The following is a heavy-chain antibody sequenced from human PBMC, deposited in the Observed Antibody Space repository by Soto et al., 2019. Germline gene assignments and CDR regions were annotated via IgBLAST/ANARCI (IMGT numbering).Heavy chain of an antibody. Sequence: QVQLVQSGAEVKKPGASVKVSCKASGYTFTSYGISWVRQAPGQGLEWMGWISAYNGNTNYAQKLQGRVTMTTDTSTSTAYMELRRLRSADTAVYYCARSPPLYGSGSYYSNYYYYGMDVGGQGTTVTVSS. J-gene: IGHJ6*02. V-gene: IGHV1-18*01. CDR2: ISAYNGNT. D-gene: IGHD3-10*01. CDR3: ARSPPLYGSGSYYSNYYYYGMDV. CDR1: GYTFTSYG.